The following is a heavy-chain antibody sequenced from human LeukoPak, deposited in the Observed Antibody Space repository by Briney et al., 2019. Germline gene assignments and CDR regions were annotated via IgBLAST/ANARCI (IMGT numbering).Heavy chain of an antibody. CDR1: GGSFSGYY. D-gene: IGHD3/OR15-3a*01. V-gene: IGHV4-34*01. CDR2: INHSGST. CDR3: ARQTGSGLFILP. J-gene: IGHJ4*02. Sequence: PSETLSLTCAVYGGSFSGYYWSWIRQPPGKGLEWIGEINHSGSTYYNASLKSQVSISIDTSKNQFSLKLTSVTAADTSVYYCARQTGSGLFILPGGQGTLVTVSS.